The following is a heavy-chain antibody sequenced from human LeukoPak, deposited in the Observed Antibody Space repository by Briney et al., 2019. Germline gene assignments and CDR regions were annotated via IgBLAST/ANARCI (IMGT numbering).Heavy chain of an antibody. Sequence: ARSLRLSCAASGFTFSSYGMHWVRQAPGEGLEWVEVIWYDGSNKYYADSVKGRFTISRDNSKNTLYLQMNSLRAEDTAVYYCARDGPSGYFDYWGQGTLVTVSS. D-gene: IGHD3-22*01. CDR2: IWYDGSNK. CDR3: ARDGPSGYFDY. V-gene: IGHV3-33*01. CDR1: GFTFSSYG. J-gene: IGHJ4*02.